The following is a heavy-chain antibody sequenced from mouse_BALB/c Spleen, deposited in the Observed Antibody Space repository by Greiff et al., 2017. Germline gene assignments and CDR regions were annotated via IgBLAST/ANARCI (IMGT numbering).Heavy chain of an antibody. Sequence: EVMLVESGGGLVKPGGSLKLSCAASGFTFSSYTMSWVRQTPEKRLEWVATISSGGSYTYYPDSVKGRFTISRDNAKNTLYLQMSSLKSEDTAMYYCTREGDSSGYLDYWGQGTTLTVSS. CDR1: GFTFSSYT. D-gene: IGHD3-2*01. V-gene: IGHV5-6-4*01. CDR2: ISSGGSYT. CDR3: TREGDSSGYLDY. J-gene: IGHJ2*01.